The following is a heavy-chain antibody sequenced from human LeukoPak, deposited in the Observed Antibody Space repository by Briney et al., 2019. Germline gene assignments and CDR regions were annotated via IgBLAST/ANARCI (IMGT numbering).Heavy chain of an antibody. CDR1: GFTFSSYA. CDR2: ISGSGGST. J-gene: IGHJ6*02. D-gene: IGHD2-15*01. CDR3: ARDPGYCSGGSCYAYYYYGMDV. V-gene: IGHV3-23*01. Sequence: GGSLRLSCAASGFTFSSYAMSWVRQAPGKGLEWVSAISGSGGSTYYADSVKGRFTISRDNSKNTLYLQMNSLRAEDTAVYYCARDPGYCSGGSCYAYYYYGMDVWGQGTTVTVSS.